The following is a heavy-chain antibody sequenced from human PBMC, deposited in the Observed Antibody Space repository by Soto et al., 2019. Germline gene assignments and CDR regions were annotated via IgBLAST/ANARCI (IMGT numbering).Heavy chain of an antibody. Sequence: RASVKVSCKASGYTFTSYGISWVRQAPGQGLEWMGWISAYNGNTNYAQKLQGRVTMTTDTSTSTAYMELRSLRSDDTAVYYCARAAGTGIWYYGMHVWGQGTKVTVS. CDR2: ISAYNGNT. J-gene: IGHJ6*02. V-gene: IGHV1-18*04. CDR1: GYTFTSYG. CDR3: ARAAGTGIWYYGMHV. D-gene: IGHD6-13*01.